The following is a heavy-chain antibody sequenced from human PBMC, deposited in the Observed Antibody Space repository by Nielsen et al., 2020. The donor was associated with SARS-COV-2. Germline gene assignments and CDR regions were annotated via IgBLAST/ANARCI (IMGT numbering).Heavy chain of an antibody. CDR3: ARELGDYFDL. V-gene: IGHV4-39*07. CDR1: GGSTSSSSYY. D-gene: IGHD3-16*01. Sequence: SETLSLTCTVSGGSTSSSSYYRAWIRQPPGKGLDWIGSIYYSGSTIYNPSLKSRVTISVDTSKNQFSLRLSSVTAADTAVYYCARELGDYFDLWGQGTVVTVSS. J-gene: IGHJ4*02. CDR2: IYYSGST.